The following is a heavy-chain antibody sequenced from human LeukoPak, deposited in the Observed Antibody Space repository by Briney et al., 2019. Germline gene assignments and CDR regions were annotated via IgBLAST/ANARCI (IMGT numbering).Heavy chain of an antibody. J-gene: IGHJ5*02. Sequence: GGSRRLSCAASGFTVSSNYMSWVRQAPGKGLEWVSVIYSGGSTYYADSVKGRFTISRDNSKNTLYLQMNSLRAEDTAVYYCARDIAAVGWFDPWGQGTLVTVSS. V-gene: IGHV3-66*02. D-gene: IGHD6-13*01. CDR3: ARDIAAVGWFDP. CDR2: IYSGGST. CDR1: GFTVSSNY.